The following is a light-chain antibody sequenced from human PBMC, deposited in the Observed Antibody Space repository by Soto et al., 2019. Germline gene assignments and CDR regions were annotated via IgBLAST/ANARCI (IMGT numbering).Light chain of an antibody. J-gene: IGKJ2*01. CDR3: QQYGSSPPYT. CDR1: QIVSSDH. V-gene: IGKV3-20*01. Sequence: EIVLTQSPGTLSLSPGERATLSCRASQIVSSDHLAWYQQKPGQAPRLLIYGASNRPIGIPDRFSGSGSGTDFTLTISRLEPEDFAVYYCQQYGSSPPYTFGQGTKLEIK. CDR2: GAS.